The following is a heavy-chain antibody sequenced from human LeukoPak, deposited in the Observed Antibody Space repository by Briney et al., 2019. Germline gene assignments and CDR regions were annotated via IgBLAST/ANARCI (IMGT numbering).Heavy chain of an antibody. D-gene: IGHD6-19*01. CDR1: GYSFAHFW. J-gene: IGHJ5*02. Sequence: GESLKISCEASGYSFAHFWISWVRQMPGRGLEWMGRIDPEVSYTNYNPSFEGHVTISADKSINTAYLQLRSLKASDTAMYYCARGGYSSDWYYYFDPWGQGTLVTVSS. V-gene: IGHV5-10-1*01. CDR3: ARGGYSSDWYYYFDP. CDR2: IDPEVSYT.